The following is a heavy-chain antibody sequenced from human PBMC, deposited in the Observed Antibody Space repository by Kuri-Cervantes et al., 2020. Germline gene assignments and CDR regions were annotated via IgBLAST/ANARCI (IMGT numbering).Heavy chain of an antibody. D-gene: IGHD3-22*01. Sequence: ASVKVSCKASGYTFTSYGISWVRQAPGQGLEWMGWISAYNGNTNYAQKLQGRVTMTRDTSTSTVYMELSSLRSEDTAVYYCARPSTYYYDSSGGNDASDIWGQGTMVTVSS. CDR2: ISAYNGNT. CDR1: GYTFTSYG. CDR3: ARPSTYYYDSSGGNDASDI. J-gene: IGHJ3*02. V-gene: IGHV1-18*01.